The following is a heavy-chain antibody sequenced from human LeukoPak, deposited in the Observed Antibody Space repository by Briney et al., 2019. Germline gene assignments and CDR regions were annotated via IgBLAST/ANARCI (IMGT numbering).Heavy chain of an antibody. V-gene: IGHV1-18*01. Sequence: ASVTVSCKASGYTFTSHGLSWARQAPGQGLERMGWISIYSGNTNYAQKFQDRISMTTDTSTSTAYMELRSLKSDDTAVYYCARDPGGTWGFDYWGQGALVTVSS. CDR2: ISIYSGNT. D-gene: IGHD7-27*01. CDR3: ARDPGGTWGFDY. J-gene: IGHJ4*02. CDR1: GYTFTSHG.